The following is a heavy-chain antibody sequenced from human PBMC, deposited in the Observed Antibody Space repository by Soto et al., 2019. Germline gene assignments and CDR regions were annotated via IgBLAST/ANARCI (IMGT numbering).Heavy chain of an antibody. V-gene: IGHV1-18*01. CDR2: ISAYNGNT. D-gene: IGHD2-15*01. J-gene: IGHJ4*01. CDR1: GYTFTSYG. CDR3: ARDCSGANCHDFSPNFDY. Sequence: ASVKVSCKASGYTFTSYGISWVLQAPGQGLEWMGWISAYNGNTNYSQRLQGRVTMTSDTSTSTAYMELSSLRSEDTAVYYCARDCSGANCHDFSPNFDYWGHGTLVTVSS.